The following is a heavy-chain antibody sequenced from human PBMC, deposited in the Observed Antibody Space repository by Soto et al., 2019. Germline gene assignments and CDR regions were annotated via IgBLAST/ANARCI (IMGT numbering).Heavy chain of an antibody. V-gene: IGHV1-8*01. J-gene: IGHJ6*03. Sequence: ASVKVSCKASGYSFTSYDINWVRQATGQGLEWMGWMNPNSGNTGYAQKFQGSVTMTRNTSISTAYMELSSLRSEDTAVYYCARRNILTGYYNWDYYYYMDVWGKGTTVTVSS. CDR2: MNPNSGNT. CDR3: ARRNILTGYYNWDYYYYMDV. D-gene: IGHD3-9*01. CDR1: GYSFTSYD.